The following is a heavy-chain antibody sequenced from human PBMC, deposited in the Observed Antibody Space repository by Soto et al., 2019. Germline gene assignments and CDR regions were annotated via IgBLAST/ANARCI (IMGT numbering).Heavy chain of an antibody. D-gene: IGHD6-19*01. J-gene: IGHJ4*02. V-gene: IGHV1-69*13. CDR2: IIPIFGTA. CDR1: GGTFSSYA. Sequence: SLKVSCKASGGTFSSYAISWVRQAPGQGLEWMGGIIPIFGTANYAQKFQGRVTITADESTSTAYMELSSLRSEDTAVYYCARARSSGQYYFDYWGQGTLVTVSS. CDR3: ARARSSGQYYFDY.